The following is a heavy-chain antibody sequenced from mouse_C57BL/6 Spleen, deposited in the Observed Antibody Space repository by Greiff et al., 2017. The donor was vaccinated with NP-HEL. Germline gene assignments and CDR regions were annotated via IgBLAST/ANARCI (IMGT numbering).Heavy chain of an antibody. D-gene: IGHD2-3*01. CDR2: INPSSGYT. CDR3: ARPDDGYYGWFAY. CDR1: GYTFTSYW. V-gene: IGHV1-7*01. J-gene: IGHJ3*01. Sequence: QVQLKESGAELAKPGASVKLSCKASGYTFTSYWMHWVKQRPGQGLEWIGYINPSSGYTKYNQKFKDKATLTADKSSSTAYMQLSSLTYEDSAVYYCARPDDGYYGWFAYWGQGTLVTVSA.